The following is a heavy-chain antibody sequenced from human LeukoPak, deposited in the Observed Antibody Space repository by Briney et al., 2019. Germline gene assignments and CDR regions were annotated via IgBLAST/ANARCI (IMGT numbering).Heavy chain of an antibody. Sequence: PGGSLRLSCAASGFTFSNVWMNWVRQAPGKGLEWVGRIKSKTDGGTTNYAAPVKGTFTISRDDSKNTLYLQMSSLKTEDTAVYYCTTAVIRGLNAFDIWGRGTTVTVSS. V-gene: IGHV3-15*01. J-gene: IGHJ3*02. CDR2: IKSKTDGGTT. CDR1: GFTFSNVW. CDR3: TTAVIRGLNAFDI. D-gene: IGHD3-10*01.